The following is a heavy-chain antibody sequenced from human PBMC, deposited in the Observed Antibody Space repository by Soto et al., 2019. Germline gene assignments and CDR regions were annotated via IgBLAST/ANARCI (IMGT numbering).Heavy chain of an antibody. CDR2: IIPILGIA. CDR1: GGTFSSYT. D-gene: IGHD1-26*01. CDR3: ARGAAADLDY. J-gene: IGHJ4*02. V-gene: IGHV1-69*02. Sequence: QVQLVQSGAELKKPGSSVKVSCKASGGTFSSYTISWGRQAPVQGLEWMGRIIPILGIANYAQEFQGRVTTTADTTTNTTYMQLSSLRSEDTAVYYWARGAAADLDYWGQGTLVTVSS.